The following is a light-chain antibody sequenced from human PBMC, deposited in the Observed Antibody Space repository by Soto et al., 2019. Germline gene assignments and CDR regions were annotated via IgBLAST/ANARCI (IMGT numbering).Light chain of an antibody. J-gene: IGLJ2*01. CDR2: DVN. CDR3: SSYTTSGTI. CDR1: SSDIGGHNC. V-gene: IGLV2-14*03. Sequence: QSALAQPASVSGSPGESITIACSGSSSDIGGHNCVSWYQQHPDKAPKLIIYDVNSRPSGVSYRFSGSKSGNTASLTISGLQAEDEADYYCSSYTTSGTIFGGGTKVTVL.